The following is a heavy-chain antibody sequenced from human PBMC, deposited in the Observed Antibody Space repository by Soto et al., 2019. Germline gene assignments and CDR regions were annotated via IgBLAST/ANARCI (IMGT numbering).Heavy chain of an antibody. CDR1: GFTVSSNY. CDR3: ARDSSIAARPLAYGMDV. D-gene: IGHD6-6*01. Sequence: EVQLVESGGGLVQPGGSLRLSCAASGFTVSSNYMSWVRQAPGKGLEWVSVIYSCGSTYYADSVKGRFTISRDNSKNTLYLQINSLRAEDTAVYYCARDSSIAARPLAYGMDVWGQGTTVTVSS. CDR2: IYSCGST. V-gene: IGHV3-66*01. J-gene: IGHJ6*02.